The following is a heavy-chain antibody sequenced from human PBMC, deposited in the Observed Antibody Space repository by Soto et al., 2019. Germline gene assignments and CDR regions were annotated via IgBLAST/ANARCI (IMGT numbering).Heavy chain of an antibody. Sequence: PGGSLRLSCAVSGFTFSSYEVNWVRQAPGKGLEWVSYTSSGDSTIYYADSVKGRFTISRDNAKNSLYLQMNNLRAEDTAVYYCARQNGSGWEGLFDDLGQGPLVSVSS. CDR1: GFTFSSYE. D-gene: IGHD6-19*01. CDR2: TSSGDSTI. J-gene: IGHJ4*02. V-gene: IGHV3-48*03. CDR3: ARQNGSGWEGLFDD.